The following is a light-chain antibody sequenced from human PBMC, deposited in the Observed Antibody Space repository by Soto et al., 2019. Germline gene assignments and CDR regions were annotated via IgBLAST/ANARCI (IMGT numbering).Light chain of an antibody. CDR3: ASLTTTNFV. CDR1: SSDVGAYNL. V-gene: IGLV2-14*01. J-gene: IGLJ1*01. Sequence: QSALTQHASVSGSPGQSITISCTGTSSDVGAYNLVSWYQHHPDKAPKLMISEVSNRPSGVSDRFSGSKSGNTASLTISGLQAEDEADYYCASLTTTNFVFGTGTKVTVL. CDR2: EVS.